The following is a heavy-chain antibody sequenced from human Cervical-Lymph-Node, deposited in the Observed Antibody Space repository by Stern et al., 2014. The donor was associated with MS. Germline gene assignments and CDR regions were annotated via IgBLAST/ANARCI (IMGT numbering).Heavy chain of an antibody. D-gene: IGHD6-19*01. V-gene: IGHV3-9*01. CDR2: ISWHSGSI. J-gene: IGHJ6*02. CDR1: RFNFDDYA. CDR3: AKDISSGRWEAQYYYGMDV. Sequence: EVQLVESGGGLVQPGRSLRLSCAGSRFNFDDYAMHWVRRAPGRGLEWVSSISWHSGSIEYADSVKGRFTISRDNAKNSLYLQMDSLRVEDTAIYYCAKDISSGRWEAQYYYGMDVWGQGTTVPVSS.